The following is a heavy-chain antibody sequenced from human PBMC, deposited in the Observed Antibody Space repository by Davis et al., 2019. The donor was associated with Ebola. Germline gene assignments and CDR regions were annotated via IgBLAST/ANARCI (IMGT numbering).Heavy chain of an antibody. V-gene: IGHV3-33*06. Sequence: PGGSLRLSCAASGFTFSSYGMHWVRQAPGKGLEWVAGIWNHGNDYVYADSVKGRFTISRDNSKDTLYLQMNSLRAEDTALYYCAKDLGTSGIFDFWGQGTMVTVSS. CDR1: GFTFSSYG. CDR2: IWNHGNDY. J-gene: IGHJ3*01. D-gene: IGHD1-7*01. CDR3: AKDLGTSGIFDF.